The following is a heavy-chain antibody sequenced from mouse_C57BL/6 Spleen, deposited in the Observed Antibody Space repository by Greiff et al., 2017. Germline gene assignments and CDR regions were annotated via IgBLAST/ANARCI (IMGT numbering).Heavy chain of an antibody. CDR3: ARGGDFYYGSSYAMDY. CDR2: INPNNGGT. D-gene: IGHD1-1*01. Sequence: EVQLQQSGPELVKPGASVKMSCKASGYTFTDYNMHWVKQSHGKSLEWIGYINPNNGGTSYNQKFKGKATLTVNKSSSTAYMELRSLTSEDSAVYYCARGGDFYYGSSYAMDYWGQGTSVTVSS. J-gene: IGHJ4*01. CDR1: GYTFTDYN. V-gene: IGHV1-22*01.